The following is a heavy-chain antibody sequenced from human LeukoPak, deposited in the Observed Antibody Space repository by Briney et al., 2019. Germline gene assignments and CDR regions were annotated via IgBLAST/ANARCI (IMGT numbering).Heavy chain of an antibody. Sequence: GGSLRLSCAASGFTFSSYEMNWVRQAPGKGLEWVSYISSSGSTIYYADSVKGRFTISRDNAKNSLYLQMNSLRAEDTAVYYCAKDKGIWGYYGSGSYYDYYMDVWGKETTVTISS. CDR1: GFTFSSYE. D-gene: IGHD3-10*01. CDR3: AKDKGIWGYYGSGSYYDYYMDV. V-gene: IGHV3-48*03. J-gene: IGHJ6*03. CDR2: ISSSGSTI.